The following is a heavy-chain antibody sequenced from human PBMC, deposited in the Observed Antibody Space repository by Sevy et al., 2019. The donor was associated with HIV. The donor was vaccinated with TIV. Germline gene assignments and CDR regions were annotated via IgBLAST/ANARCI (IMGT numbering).Heavy chain of an antibody. CDR1: GFTVSSNY. CDR3: AAGTSGYSHFDY. CDR2: IYSGGST. D-gene: IGHD3-22*01. V-gene: IGHV3-53*01. J-gene: IGHJ4*02. Sequence: GESLKISCAASGFTVSSNYMSWVRQAPGKGLEWVSVIYSGGSTYYADSVKGRFTISRDNSKNRLYLQMNSLRVEDTAVYYCAAGTSGYSHFDYWGQGTLVTVSS.